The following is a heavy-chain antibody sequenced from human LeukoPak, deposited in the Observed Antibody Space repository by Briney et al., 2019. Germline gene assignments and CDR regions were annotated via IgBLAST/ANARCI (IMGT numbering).Heavy chain of an antibody. J-gene: IGHJ6*02. CDR1: GGSISSSSYD. V-gene: IGHV4-39*01. D-gene: IGHD7-27*01. Sequence: SETLSLTCTVSGGSISSSSYDWGWIRQPPGKGLEWIATIYYSGSTFYNPSLKSRVTISIDTSKNQFSLKLSSVTAADTAVYYCARLGSHYALDVWGQGTTVTVAS. CDR3: ARLGSHYALDV. CDR2: IYYSGST.